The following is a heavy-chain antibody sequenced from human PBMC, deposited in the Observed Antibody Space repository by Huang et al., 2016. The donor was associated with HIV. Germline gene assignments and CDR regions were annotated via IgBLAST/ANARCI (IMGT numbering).Heavy chain of an antibody. CDR3: ASLFFDY. J-gene: IGHJ4*02. Sequence: QVQLQQWGAGVLKPSETLSLTCAVYGGSFSGYYWCWIRQSPGKGLEWIGEINHRGSTNYNPSLKSRVTMSVDTSKNQLSLKLSSVTAADTAVYYCASLFFDYWGQGILVTVSS. V-gene: IGHV4-34*01. CDR1: GGSFSGYY. CDR2: INHRGST.